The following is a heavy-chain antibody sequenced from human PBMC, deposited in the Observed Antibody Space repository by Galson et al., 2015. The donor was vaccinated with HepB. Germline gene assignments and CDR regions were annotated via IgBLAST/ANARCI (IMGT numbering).Heavy chain of an antibody. J-gene: IGHJ4*02. D-gene: IGHD1-26*01. CDR2: INSDGSST. CDR3: ARDHEGGLGFDY. V-gene: IGHV3-74*01. Sequence: SLRLSCAASGFTFSSYWMHWVRQAPGKGLVWVSRINSDGSSTSYADSVKGRFTISRDNAKNTLYLQMNSLRAEDTAVYYCARDHEGGLGFDYWGQGTLVTVSS. CDR1: GFTFSSYW.